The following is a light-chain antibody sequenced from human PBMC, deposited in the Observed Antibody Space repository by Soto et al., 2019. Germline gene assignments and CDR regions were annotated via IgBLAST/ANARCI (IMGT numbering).Light chain of an antibody. CDR3: GSWDYSLTAGV. Sequence: QSVLTQPPSVSAAPGQRVTISCSGSSSNIGNNYVSWYQHLPGTAPKLLIYGNNKRPSGIPDRFSGSKSGTSATLGITGLQTGDEADYYCGSWDYSLTAGVFGGGTKLTV. J-gene: IGLJ2*01. CDR2: GNN. CDR1: SSNIGNNY. V-gene: IGLV1-51*01.